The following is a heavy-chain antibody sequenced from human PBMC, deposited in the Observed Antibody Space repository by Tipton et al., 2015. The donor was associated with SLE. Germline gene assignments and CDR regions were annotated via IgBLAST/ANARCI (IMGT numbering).Heavy chain of an antibody. J-gene: IGHJ3*02. D-gene: IGHD3-22*01. CDR1: GYSISSGYY. CDR2: IYHSGST. V-gene: IGHV4-38-2*02. Sequence: TLSLTCAVSGYSISSGYYWGWIRQPPGKGLEWIGSIYHSGSTYYNPSLKSRVTISVDTSKNQFSLKLSSVTAADTAVYYCAREGMVVVTPYAFDIWGQGTMVTVSS. CDR3: AREGMVVVTPYAFDI.